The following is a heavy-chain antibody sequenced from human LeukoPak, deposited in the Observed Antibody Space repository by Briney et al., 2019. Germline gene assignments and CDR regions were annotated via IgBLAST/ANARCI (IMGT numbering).Heavy chain of an antibody. CDR1: GFTVSSNY. J-gene: IGHJ3*02. D-gene: IGHD1/OR15-1a*01. Sequence: PGGSLRLSCAASGFTVSSNYMTWVRQAPGKGLEWVSIIYSGGYTYYADSVTGRFTISRDNSKNTLYLQMNSLRAEDTAVYYCARPTTKDAFDIWGQGTVVTVSS. V-gene: IGHV3-53*01. CDR2: IYSGGYT. CDR3: ARPTTKDAFDI.